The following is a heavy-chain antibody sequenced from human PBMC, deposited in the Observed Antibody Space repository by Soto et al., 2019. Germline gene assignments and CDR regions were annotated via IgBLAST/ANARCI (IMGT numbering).Heavy chain of an antibody. V-gene: IGHV3-64*01. Sequence: EVQLVESGGGLVQPGGSLRLSCAASGFTFSSYAMHWVRQAPGKGLEYVSAISSNGGSTYYANSVKGRFTISRDNSKNTLYLQMGSLRAEDMAVYYCARVDALRDGAFDIWGQGTMVTVSS. CDR3: ARVDALRDGAFDI. J-gene: IGHJ3*02. D-gene: IGHD4-17*01. CDR1: GFTFSSYA. CDR2: ISSNGGST.